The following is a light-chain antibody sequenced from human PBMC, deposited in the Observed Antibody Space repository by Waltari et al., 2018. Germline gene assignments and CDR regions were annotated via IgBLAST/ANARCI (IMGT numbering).Light chain of an antibody. CDR3: SVWDDGLNGQV. CDR1: TSNIANNA. V-gene: IGLV1-36*01. J-gene: IGLJ2*01. CDR2: YDD. Sequence: QSVLTQPPSVSEAPRQRVTISCSGSTSNIANNAVNWYQQLPGKAPKLLIYYDDLLPSGVSDRFSASKSGTSASLAISGLQSEDEADYYCSVWDDGLNGQVFGGGTKLTVL.